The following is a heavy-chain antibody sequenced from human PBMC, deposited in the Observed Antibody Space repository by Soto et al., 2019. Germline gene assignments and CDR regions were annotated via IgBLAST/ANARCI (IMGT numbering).Heavy chain of an antibody. CDR1: GFTFSNAW. D-gene: IGHD3-3*01. Sequence: GGSLRLSCAASGFTFSNAWMSWVRQAPGKGLEWVGRIKSKTDGGTTDYAAPVKGRFTISRDDSKNTLYLQMNSLKTEDTAVYYCTTVSQFGRITIFGVVIIGDYWGQGTLVTVSS. CDR2: IKSKTDGGTT. V-gene: IGHV3-15*01. J-gene: IGHJ4*02. CDR3: TTVSQFGRITIFGVVIIGDY.